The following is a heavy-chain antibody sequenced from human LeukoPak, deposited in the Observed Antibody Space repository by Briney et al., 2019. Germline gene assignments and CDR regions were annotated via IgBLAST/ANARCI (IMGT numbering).Heavy chain of an antibody. Sequence: SETLSLTCAVYGGSFSGYYWSWIRQPPGKGLEWIGEINHSGSTNYNPSLKSRVTISVDTSKNQFSLRLSSVTAADTAVYYCARGAIVVVPATTRWFDPWGQGTLVTVSS. CDR3: ARGAIVVVPATTRWFDP. D-gene: IGHD2-2*01. J-gene: IGHJ5*02. CDR1: GGSFSGYY. CDR2: INHSGST. V-gene: IGHV4-34*01.